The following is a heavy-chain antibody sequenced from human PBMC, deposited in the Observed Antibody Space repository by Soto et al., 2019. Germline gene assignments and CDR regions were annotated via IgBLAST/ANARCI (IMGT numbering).Heavy chain of an antibody. Sequence: QMQLVQSGAEVKKTGSSVTVSCKALGNTFTYRYLHWVRQAPGQALEWMGWSTPFSGDVHYAQKFQERVTITRDRSINTAYMQMSSLRPEDTAMYFCASGGAGSGPFTWELPDHWGQGTLVTVSS. D-gene: IGHD1-26*01. CDR2: STPFSGDV. J-gene: IGHJ4*02. V-gene: IGHV1-45*02. CDR3: ASGGAGSGPFTWELPDH. CDR1: GNTFTYRY.